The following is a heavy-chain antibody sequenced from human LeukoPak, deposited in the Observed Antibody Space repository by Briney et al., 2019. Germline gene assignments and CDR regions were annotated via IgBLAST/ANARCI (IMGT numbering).Heavy chain of an antibody. V-gene: IGHV3-30*04. CDR3: ASLMVRGIRDFDH. CDR2: ISSDGTNN. D-gene: IGHD3-10*01. J-gene: IGHJ4*02. Sequence: GRSLSLSCAASGLTFSQYPMQWVRQVPDKWLEWVAVISSDGTNNYRADSVKGRFTISRDNANNTLYLQMNSLRPEDTAVYFCASLMVRGIRDFDHWGQGTLVTVSS. CDR1: GLTFSQYP.